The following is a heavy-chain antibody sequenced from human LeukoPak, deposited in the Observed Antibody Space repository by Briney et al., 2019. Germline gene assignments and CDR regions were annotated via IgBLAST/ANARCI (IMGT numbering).Heavy chain of an antibody. CDR2: IWSDGSNK. D-gene: IGHD4-11*01. J-gene: IGHJ4*02. V-gene: IGHV3-33*01. CDR1: GFTFSTYG. CDR3: ARRGEYSNLNYLEY. Sequence: PGGSLRLSCAASGFTFSTYGMHWVRQAPGKGLEWVSFIWSDGSNKYYADSVKGRFTISRDNSKNTLYLQMNSLWAEDTAVYYCARRGEYSNLNYLEYWGQGTLVTVSS.